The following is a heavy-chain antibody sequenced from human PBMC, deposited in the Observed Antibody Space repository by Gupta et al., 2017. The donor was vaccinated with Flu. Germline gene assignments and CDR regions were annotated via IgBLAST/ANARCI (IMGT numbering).Heavy chain of an antibody. CDR2: FDPEDGET. Sequence: QVQLVQSGAEVKKPGASVKVSCKVSGYTLTELSMHWVRQAPGKGLEWMGGFDPEDGETIYAQKCQGRVTMTEDTSTDTADMELSSLRSEETAVYYCATDSPAGSSGWSAIDYWGQGTLVTVYS. D-gene: IGHD6-19*01. CDR1: GYTLTELS. V-gene: IGHV1-24*01. CDR3: ATDSPAGSSGWSAIDY. J-gene: IGHJ4*02.